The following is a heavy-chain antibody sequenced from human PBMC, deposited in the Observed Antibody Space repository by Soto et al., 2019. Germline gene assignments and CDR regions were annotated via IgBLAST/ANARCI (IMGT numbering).Heavy chain of an antibody. CDR1: GYTFNTYG. V-gene: IGHV1-18*01. CDR3: ARDLDYDFWSGFLSP. D-gene: IGHD3-3*01. CDR2: ISPYNGNT. Sequence: QVQLVQSGAEVKRPGASVKVSCKASGYTFNTYGITWVRQAPGQGLEWLGWISPYNGNTKYAQNLQVRVTMTTDTSTDIVYMELRSLTFDDTAVYYCARDLDYDFWSGFLSPWGQGTLVTVSS. J-gene: IGHJ5*02.